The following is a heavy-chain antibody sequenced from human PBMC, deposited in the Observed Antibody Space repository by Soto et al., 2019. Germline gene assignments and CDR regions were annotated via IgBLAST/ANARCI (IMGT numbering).Heavy chain of an antibody. CDR2: FDPEDGET. CDR3: ATNFWFGERNLKQNWFDP. V-gene: IGHV1-24*01. D-gene: IGHD3-10*01. J-gene: IGHJ5*02. CDR1: GYTLTELS. Sequence: GASVKVSCKVSGYTLTELSMHWVRQAPGKGLEWMGGFDPEDGETIYAQKFQGRVTMTEDTSTDTAYMELSSLRSEDTAVYYCATNFWFGERNLKQNWFDPWGQGTLVTVSS.